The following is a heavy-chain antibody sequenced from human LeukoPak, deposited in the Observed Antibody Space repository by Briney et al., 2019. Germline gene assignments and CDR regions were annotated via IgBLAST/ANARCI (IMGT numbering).Heavy chain of an antibody. Sequence: GGSLRLSCAASGFTFSSYGMHWVRQAPGKGLEWVAVIWYDGSNEYSADSVKGRFTISRDNSKNTLYLQMNSLRAEDTAVYYCARDRCGSSSCYTGDAFDIWGQGTMVTVFS. CDR1: GFTFSSYG. CDR3: ARDRCGSSSCYTGDAFDI. D-gene: IGHD2-2*02. J-gene: IGHJ3*02. V-gene: IGHV3-33*01. CDR2: IWYDGSNE.